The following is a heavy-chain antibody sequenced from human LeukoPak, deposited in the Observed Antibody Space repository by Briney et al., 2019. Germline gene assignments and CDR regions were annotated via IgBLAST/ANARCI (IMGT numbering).Heavy chain of an antibody. CDR1: GYTFTGYY. V-gene: IGHV1-2*02. D-gene: IGHD2-15*01. CDR2: INPNSGGT. J-gene: IGHJ6*03. CDR3: ARVFLDIVVVVADYYYMDV. Sequence: ASVKVSCKASGYTFTGYYMHWVRQAPGQELEWMGWINPNSGGTNYAQKFQGRVTMTRDTSISTAYMELSRLRSDDTAVYYCARVFLDIVVVVADYYYMDVWGKGTTVTVSS.